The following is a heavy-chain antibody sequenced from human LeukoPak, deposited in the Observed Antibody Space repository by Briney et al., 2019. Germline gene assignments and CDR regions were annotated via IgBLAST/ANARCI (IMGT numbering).Heavy chain of an antibody. D-gene: IGHD6-6*01. Sequence: PSETLSLTCTVSGGSISSGGYSWSWIRQHPGKGLEWIGHIYYSGSTYYNPSLKSRVTISVDTSKNQFSLKLSSVTAADTAVYYCARGGVLAAFTHYYYYGMDVWGQGTTVTVSS. CDR1: GGSISSGGYS. J-gene: IGHJ6*02. V-gene: IGHV4-31*03. CDR3: ARGGVLAAFTHYYYYGMDV. CDR2: IYYSGST.